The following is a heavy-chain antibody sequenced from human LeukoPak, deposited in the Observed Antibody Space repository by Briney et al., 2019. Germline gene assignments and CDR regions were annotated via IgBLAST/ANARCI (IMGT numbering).Heavy chain of an antibody. D-gene: IGHD4-17*01. Sequence: SETLSLTCTVSGGSISSGGYYWSWIRQPPGKGLEWIGYIYYSGSTNYNPSLKSRVTISVDTSKNQFSLKLSSVTAADTAVYYCARTSEVTTDGGIDYWGQGTLVTVSS. V-gene: IGHV4-61*08. CDR2: IYYSGST. CDR3: ARTSEVTTDGGIDY. J-gene: IGHJ4*02. CDR1: GGSISSGGYY.